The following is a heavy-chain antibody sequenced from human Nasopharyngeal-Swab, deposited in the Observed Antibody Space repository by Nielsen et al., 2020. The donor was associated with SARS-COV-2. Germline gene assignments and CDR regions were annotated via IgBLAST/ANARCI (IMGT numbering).Heavy chain of an antibody. CDR2: ISFSGSET. Sequence: WIRQPPGKGLEWVSFISFSGSETDYADSVRGRITIFRDNAKNSVSLQMNSLRPEDTAVYYCARDKGDYGSEAAGMDVWGQGTTVTASS. V-gene: IGHV3-11*05. D-gene: IGHD4-17*01. CDR3: ARDKGDYGSEAAGMDV. J-gene: IGHJ6*02.